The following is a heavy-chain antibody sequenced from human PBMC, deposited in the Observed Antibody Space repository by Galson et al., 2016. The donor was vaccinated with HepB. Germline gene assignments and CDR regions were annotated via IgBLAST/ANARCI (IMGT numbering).Heavy chain of an antibody. Sequence: SVKVSCKASGYSFISHGISWVRQAPGQGLEWMGWISGYNGNTNYAQKIEGRVTMTTDTHKNIACMELWSLRSDDTAVYYCARADAPTSSSTLDYWGQGTLVTVSS. CDR1: GYSFISHG. V-gene: IGHV1-18*01. CDR2: ISGYNGNT. D-gene: IGHD6-6*01. CDR3: ARADAPTSSSTLDY. J-gene: IGHJ4*02.